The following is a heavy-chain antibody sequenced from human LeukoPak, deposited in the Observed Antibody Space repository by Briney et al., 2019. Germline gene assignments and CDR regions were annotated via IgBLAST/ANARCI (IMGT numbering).Heavy chain of an antibody. CDR1: GGSISSNW. Sequence: LGTLSLTCGVAGGSISSNWWSWVRQPPGKNLEWIGEIYHSGNTYYNPSLKSRVTISVDTSKNQFSLKLSSVTAADTAVYYCARDLVDSGAFDIWGQGTMVTVSS. J-gene: IGHJ3*02. D-gene: IGHD1-26*01. V-gene: IGHV4-4*02. CDR3: ARDLVDSGAFDI. CDR2: IYHSGNT.